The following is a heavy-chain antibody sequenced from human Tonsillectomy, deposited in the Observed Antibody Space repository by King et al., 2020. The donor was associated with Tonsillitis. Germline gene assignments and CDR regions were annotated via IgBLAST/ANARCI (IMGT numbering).Heavy chain of an antibody. D-gene: IGHD4-11*01. CDR3: ARGDYTLRPFDY. Sequence: VQLVESGGGLIQPGGSLRLSCAASGFTVSSNYMSWVRQAPGKGLEWVSVIYSGGSTYYADSVKGRFNISRDNSKNTLYLHMNSLRAEDTDVYYCARGDYTLRPFDYWGQGTLVTVSS. CDR2: IYSGGST. CDR1: GFTVSSNY. J-gene: IGHJ4*02. V-gene: IGHV3-53*01.